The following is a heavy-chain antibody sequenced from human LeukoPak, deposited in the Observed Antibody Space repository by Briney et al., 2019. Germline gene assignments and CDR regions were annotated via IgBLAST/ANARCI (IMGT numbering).Heavy chain of an antibody. V-gene: IGHV3-23*01. D-gene: IGHD6-13*01. CDR1: GSTFSNYA. CDR2: ISGSGGST. J-gene: IGHJ4*02. CDR3: AKPATIAAIFYRFDY. Sequence: GGSLRLSCAVSGSTFSNYAMTWVRQAPGKGLEWVSGISGSGGSTYYADSVKGRFTISRDNSKNTLYLQTNSLRAEDTAVYYCAKPATIAAIFYRFDYWGQGTLVTVSS.